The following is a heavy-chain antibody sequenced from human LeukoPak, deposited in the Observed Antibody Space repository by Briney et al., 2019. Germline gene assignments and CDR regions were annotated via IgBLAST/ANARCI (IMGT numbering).Heavy chain of an antibody. CDR3: ASQPLGSGYYYGDY. D-gene: IGHD3-22*01. CDR1: GGSISSSSYY. V-gene: IGHV4-39*01. Sequence: SETLSLTCTVSGGSISSSSYYRGWIRQPPGKGLEWIGSIYYSGSTYYNPSLKSRVTISVDTSKNQFSLKLSSVTAADTAVYYCASQPLGSGYYYGDYWGQGTLVTVSS. CDR2: IYYSGST. J-gene: IGHJ4*02.